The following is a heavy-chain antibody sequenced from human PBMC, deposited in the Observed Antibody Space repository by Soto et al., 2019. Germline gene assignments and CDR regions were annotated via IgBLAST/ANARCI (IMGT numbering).Heavy chain of an antibody. CDR1: GGTFSSYA. Sequence: QVQLVQSGAEVKKPGSSVKVSCKASGGTFSSYAISWVRQAPGQGLEWMGGIIPIFGTANYAQKVQGGVTITADEYTSTAYMELSSLRSEDRAVYYCARGGLKAYCSGGSCYPRPCAFDIWGQGTMVTVSS. V-gene: IGHV1-69*01. CDR2: IIPIFGTA. CDR3: ARGGLKAYCSGGSCYPRPCAFDI. J-gene: IGHJ3*02. D-gene: IGHD2-15*01.